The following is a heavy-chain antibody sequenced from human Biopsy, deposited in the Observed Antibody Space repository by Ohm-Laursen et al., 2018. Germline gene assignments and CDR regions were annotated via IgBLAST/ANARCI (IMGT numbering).Heavy chain of an antibody. CDR3: ARDSEYGDYRNYYYGMDV. CDR1: GYTFTSYA. D-gene: IGHD4-17*01. J-gene: IGHJ6*02. V-gene: IGHV1-3*02. Sequence: ASVKVSCKASGYTFTSYAMHWVRQAPGQRLEWMGWSNAGNGNTKYSQEFQGRVTITRDTSASTAYMELSSLRSEDMAVYYCARDSEYGDYRNYYYGMDVWGQGTTVTVSS. CDR2: SNAGNGNT.